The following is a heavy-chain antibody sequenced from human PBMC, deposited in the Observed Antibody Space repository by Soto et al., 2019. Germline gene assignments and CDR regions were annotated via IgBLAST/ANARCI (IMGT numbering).Heavy chain of an antibody. CDR3: ARVVIRMAIQSIES. J-gene: IGHJ4*02. CDR2: IDYNGVT. CDR1: GGSIYRSGYY. V-gene: IGHV4-39*07. D-gene: IGHD2-15*01. Sequence: SETLSLTCTVSGGSIYRSGYYWGWIRQPPGRGLEWIGNIDYNGVTYSNPSLKSRVTISRDTSKNQFSLKLTSVTAADTAVYYCARVVIRMAIQSIESWGPGSLLTVS.